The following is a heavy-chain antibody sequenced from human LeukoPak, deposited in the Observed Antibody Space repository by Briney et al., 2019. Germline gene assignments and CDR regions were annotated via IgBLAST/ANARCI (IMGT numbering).Heavy chain of an antibody. CDR3: ARQTGSGLFILP. Sequence: SSQTLSLTCTVSGGSISSGSYYWNWIRQPAGKGLEWIGRIYTSGSTNYNPSLSSRVTISVDTSKNQFSLKLSSVTAADTAVYYCARQTGSGLFILPGGQGTLVTVSS. CDR1: GGSISSGSYY. D-gene: IGHD3/OR15-3a*01. V-gene: IGHV4-61*02. J-gene: IGHJ4*02. CDR2: IYTSGST.